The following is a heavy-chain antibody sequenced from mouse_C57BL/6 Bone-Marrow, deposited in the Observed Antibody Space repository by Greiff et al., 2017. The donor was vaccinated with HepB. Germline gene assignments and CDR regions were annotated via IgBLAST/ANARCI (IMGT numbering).Heavy chain of an antibody. D-gene: IGHD2-3*01. Sequence: EVKLVESGGGLVKPGGSLKLSCAASGFTFSSYAMSWVRQTPEKRLEWVATISDGGSYTYYPDNVKGRFTISRDNAKNNLYLQMSHLKSEDTAMYYCARDSDGYYVYWGQGTLVTVSA. CDR2: ISDGGSYT. V-gene: IGHV5-4*01. CDR3: ARDSDGYYVY. J-gene: IGHJ3*01. CDR1: GFTFSSYA.